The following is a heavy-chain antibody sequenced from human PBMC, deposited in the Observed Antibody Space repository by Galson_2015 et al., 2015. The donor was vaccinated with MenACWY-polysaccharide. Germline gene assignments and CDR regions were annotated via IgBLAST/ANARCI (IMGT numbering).Heavy chain of an antibody. V-gene: IGHV3-30*02. CDR3: AKGGPMTTVTTVSY. J-gene: IGHJ4*02. CDR2: IPFDGSNT. Sequence: SLRLSCAASGFTFSGYGMHWVRQAPGKGLEWVTFIPFDGSNTYYADSVKGRFTISRDNSKNTLYLQMNSLRPEDKAVYYCAKGGPMTTVTTVSYWGQGTRVTVSS. D-gene: IGHD4-17*01. CDR1: GFTFSGYG.